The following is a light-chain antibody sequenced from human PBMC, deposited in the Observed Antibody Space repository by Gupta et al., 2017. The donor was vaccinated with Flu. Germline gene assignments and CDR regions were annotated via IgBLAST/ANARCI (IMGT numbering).Light chain of an antibody. CDR1: QNISNY. V-gene: IGKV1-39*01. J-gene: IGKJ3*01. Sequence: SSLSASMSDRVTITCRADQNISNYLSWYQQKAGQAPRLLISSASHLESGVPSRFRGSGSGTNFTLTIDSLQPDDFATYYCLQGVTTPLTFGPGT. CDR2: SAS. CDR3: LQGVTTPLT.